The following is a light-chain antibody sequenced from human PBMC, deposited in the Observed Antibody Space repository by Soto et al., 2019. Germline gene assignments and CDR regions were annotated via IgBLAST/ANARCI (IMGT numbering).Light chain of an antibody. CDR1: SSDIGGFYY. CDR2: QVS. V-gene: IGLV2-14*01. J-gene: IGLJ1*01. Sequence: ALAQPASVSGSPGQSITISCTGTSSDIGGFYYVSWYQHHPGKDPKLMIYQVSNRPSGVSNRFSGSKSGNTASLTISGLQAEDEADYFCSSYSSSSTFYVFGAGTKVTVL. CDR3: SSYSSSSTFYV.